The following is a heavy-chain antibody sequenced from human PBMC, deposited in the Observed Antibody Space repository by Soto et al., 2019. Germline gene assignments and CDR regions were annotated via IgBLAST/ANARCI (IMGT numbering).Heavy chain of an antibody. V-gene: IGHV4-31*02. Sequence: QVPLQESGPGLVKPSETLSLTCTVSGGSLNTKRWSWIRQHPWKGLEWIGYIFNGGSTSYNPSLNNRVSISVDMSTNQFSLRLSSVTAADTAMYYCTTGDDTSKVDLWGQGTLVTVSS. CDR3: TTGDDTSKVDL. D-gene: IGHD1-1*01. CDR1: GGSLNTKR. J-gene: IGHJ5*02. CDR2: IFNGGST.